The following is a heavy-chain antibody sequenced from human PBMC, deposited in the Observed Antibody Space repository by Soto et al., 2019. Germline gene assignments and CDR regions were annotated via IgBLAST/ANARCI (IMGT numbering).Heavy chain of an antibody. D-gene: IGHD6-19*01. CDR3: ARAVAGPLFSDY. V-gene: IGHV1-18*01. CDR1: GYTITSYG. CDR2: ISAYNGNT. Sequence: QVQLVQSGAEVKKPGASVKVSCKASGYTITSYGISWVRQAPGQGLEWMGWISAYNGNTNYAQKLQGRVTMTTDTSTSTASMGLRSLRSDDTAVYYCARAVAGPLFSDYWGQGTLVTVSS. J-gene: IGHJ4*02.